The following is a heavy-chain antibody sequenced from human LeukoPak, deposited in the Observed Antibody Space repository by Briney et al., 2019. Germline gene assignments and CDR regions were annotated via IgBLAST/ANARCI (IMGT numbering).Heavy chain of an antibody. CDR1: GFTFSSYG. CDR3: ASWEMATTTGFDY. J-gene: IGHJ4*02. CDR2: ISYDGSNK. Sequence: GGSLRLSCAASGFTFSSYGMHWVRQAPGKGLEWVAVISYDGSNKYYADSVKGRFTISRDNSKNSLYLQMNSLRAEDTAVYYCASWEMATTTGFDYWGQGTLVTVSS. V-gene: IGHV3-30*03. D-gene: IGHD5-24*01.